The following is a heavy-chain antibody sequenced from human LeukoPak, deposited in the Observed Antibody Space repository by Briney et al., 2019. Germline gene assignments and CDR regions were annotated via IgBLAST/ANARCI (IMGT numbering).Heavy chain of an antibody. D-gene: IGHD1-26*01. V-gene: IGHV3-30*02. CDR1: GFTFSSYG. CDR3: ARDAGSYYPTHTLDY. Sequence: GGSLRLSCAASGFTFSSYGMHWVRQAPGKGLEWVAFIRYDGSNKYYADSVKGRFTISRDNSKNTLYLQMNSLRAEDTAVYYCARDAGSYYPTHTLDYWGQGTLVTVSS. J-gene: IGHJ4*02. CDR2: IRYDGSNK.